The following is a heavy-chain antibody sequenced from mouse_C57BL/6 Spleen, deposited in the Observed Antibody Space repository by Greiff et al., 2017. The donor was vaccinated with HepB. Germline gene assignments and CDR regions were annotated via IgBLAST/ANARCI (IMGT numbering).Heavy chain of an antibody. Sequence: VKLMESGAELVRPGASVKLSCKASGYTFTDYYINWVKQRPGQGLEWIARIYPGSGNTYYNEKFKGKATLTAEKSSSTAYMQLSSLTSEDSAVYFCARDNYYDYAYYAMDYWGQGTSVTVSS. CDR2: IYPGSGNT. D-gene: IGHD2-4*01. CDR3: ARDNYYDYAYYAMDY. CDR1: GYTFTDYY. V-gene: IGHV1-76*01. J-gene: IGHJ4*01.